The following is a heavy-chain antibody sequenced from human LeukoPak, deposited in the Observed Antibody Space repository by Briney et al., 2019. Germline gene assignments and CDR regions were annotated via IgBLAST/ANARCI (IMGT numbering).Heavy chain of an antibody. Sequence: SQTLSLTCTVSGGSISSGGYYWSWIRQHPGKGLEWIGYIYYSGSTYYNPSLKSRVTISVDTSKNQFSLKLSSVTAADTAVYYCARGPSVVPAAIQQLGDYWGQGTLVTVSS. D-gene: IGHD2-2*02. CDR2: IYYSGST. V-gene: IGHV4-31*03. CDR3: ARGPSVVPAAIQQLGDY. CDR1: GGSISSGGYY. J-gene: IGHJ4*02.